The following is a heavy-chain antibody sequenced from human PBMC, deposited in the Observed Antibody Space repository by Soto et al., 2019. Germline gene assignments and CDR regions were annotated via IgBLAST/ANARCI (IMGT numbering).Heavy chain of an antibody. D-gene: IGHD6-6*01. CDR3: AKRSSSSTFDF. CDR2: ISGSDDST. J-gene: IGHJ4*02. Sequence: EVQLLEYGGGLVQPGGSLRLYCAASGFTFSSYAMSWVRQAPGKGLEWVSVISGSDDSTYYADSVKGRFTISRDNAKNTLYLQMNSLRAEDTAVYYCAKRSSSSTFDFWGQGTLVTVSS. V-gene: IGHV3-23*01. CDR1: GFTFSSYA.